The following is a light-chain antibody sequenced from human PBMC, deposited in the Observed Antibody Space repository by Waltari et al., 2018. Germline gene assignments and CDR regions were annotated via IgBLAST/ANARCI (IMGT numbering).Light chain of an antibody. CDR3: SSYTSSSTLT. CDR2: DVS. CDR1: RSDVGGYNY. Sequence: QSALTQPASVSGSPGQSITISCTGTRSDVGGYNYVSWYQQHPGKAPQLMIYDVSNRPSGVSNRFSGSKSGNTASLTISGLQAEDEADYYCSSYTSSSTLTFGGGTKLTVL. J-gene: IGLJ2*01. V-gene: IGLV2-14*03.